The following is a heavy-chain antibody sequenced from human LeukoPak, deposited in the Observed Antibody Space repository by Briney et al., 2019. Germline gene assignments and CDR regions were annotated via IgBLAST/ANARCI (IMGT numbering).Heavy chain of an antibody. CDR3: AMSNTVRRPFFDP. CDR2: IYNRGST. J-gene: IGHJ5*02. V-gene: IGHV4-59*02. Sequence: SETLSLTCIGSDDSVNTYYCSWLRQAPGKGLEWIGYIYNRGSTKYNPSRKSRATISVDTSKNQFSLKLTSVTAADTAVYYCAMSNTVRRPFFDPWGQGTLVTVSS. CDR1: DDSVNTYY. D-gene: IGHD4-11*01.